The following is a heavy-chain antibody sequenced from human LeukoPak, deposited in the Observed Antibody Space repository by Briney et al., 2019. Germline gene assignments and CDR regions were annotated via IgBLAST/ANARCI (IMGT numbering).Heavy chain of an antibody. D-gene: IGHD3-10*01. J-gene: IGHJ4*02. CDR3: AKSFFAGVINLFDY. Sequence: GRSLRLSCVASGFTFSSYVMHWVRQAPGKGLEWVALFSYDGINKYYADSVKGRFTISRDNSKNTLYLQMDSLRAEDTAVYYCAKSFFAGVINLFDYWGQGTLVTVYS. CDR2: FSYDGINK. CDR1: GFTFSSYV. V-gene: IGHV3-30*18.